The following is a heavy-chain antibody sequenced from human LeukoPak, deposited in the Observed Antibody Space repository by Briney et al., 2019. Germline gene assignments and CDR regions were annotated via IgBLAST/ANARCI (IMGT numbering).Heavy chain of an antibody. D-gene: IGHD1-26*01. CDR2: ISSSSSYI. V-gene: IGHV3-21*01. CDR1: GFTFSSYS. CDR3: AREEWELLRYYYYYMDV. Sequence: GSLRLSCAASGFTFSSYSMNWVRQAPGKGLEWVSSISSSSSYIYYADSVKGRFTISRDNSKNTLYLQMNSLRAEDTAVYYCAREEWELLRYYYYYMDVWGKGTTVTVSS. J-gene: IGHJ6*03.